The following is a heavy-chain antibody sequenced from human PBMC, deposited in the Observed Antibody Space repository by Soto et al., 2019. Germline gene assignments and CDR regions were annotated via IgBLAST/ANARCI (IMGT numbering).Heavy chain of an antibody. CDR1: GFTFSSYG. J-gene: IGHJ4*02. CDR2: ISYDGSNK. D-gene: IGHD4-17*01. CDR3: AKDRTDYGVRYFDY. V-gene: IGHV3-30*18. Sequence: GGSLRLSCAASGFTFSSYGMHWVRQAPGKGLEWVAVISYDGSNKYYADSVKGRFTISRDNSKNTLYLQVNSLRAEDTAVYYCAKDRTDYGVRYFDYWGQGTLVTVSS.